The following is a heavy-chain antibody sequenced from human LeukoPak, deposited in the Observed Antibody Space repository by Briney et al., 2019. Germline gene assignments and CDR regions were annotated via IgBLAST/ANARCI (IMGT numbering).Heavy chain of an antibody. J-gene: IGHJ4*02. Sequence: GGSPRLSREASGFTFSRNSMNWVRQAPGKGLEWISYISSGGNTIYYADSVKGRFTISRDNAKNSLDLQMNNLRAEDTAVYYCVRGRYGAYSFDYWGQGALVTASS. CDR2: ISSGGNTI. CDR3: VRGRYGAYSFDY. D-gene: IGHD4-17*01. V-gene: IGHV3-48*01. CDR1: GFTFSRNS.